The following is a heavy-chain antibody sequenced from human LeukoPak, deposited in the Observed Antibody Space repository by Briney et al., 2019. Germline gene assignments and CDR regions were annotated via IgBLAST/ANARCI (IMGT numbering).Heavy chain of an antibody. D-gene: IGHD6-19*01. CDR3: ARGVEQWLPPGEDY. V-gene: IGHV3-48*03. CDR1: GFIFSSCE. J-gene: IGHJ4*02. Sequence: GGSLRLSCAASGFIFSSCEMNGVRQPPGKGRECLSYISNSGSTIYYADSVKGRFTISRDNAENSLYLEMHSLRAEDPAVYYCARGVEQWLPPGEDYWGQGTLVTVSS. CDR2: ISNSGSTI.